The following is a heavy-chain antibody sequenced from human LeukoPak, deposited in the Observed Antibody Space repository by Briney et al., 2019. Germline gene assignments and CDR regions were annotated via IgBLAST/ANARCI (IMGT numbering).Heavy chain of an antibody. D-gene: IGHD6-13*01. CDR2: ISSSSSYI. CDR1: GFTFSSYS. CDR3: ARAKGDSSSWYRY. Sequence: GGSLRLSCAASGFTFSSYSMNWVRQAPGKGLEWVSSISSSSSYIYYADSVKGRFTISRDNAKNSLYLQMNSLRAEDTAVYYCARAKGDSSSWYRYWGQGTLVTVSS. J-gene: IGHJ4*02. V-gene: IGHV3-21*01.